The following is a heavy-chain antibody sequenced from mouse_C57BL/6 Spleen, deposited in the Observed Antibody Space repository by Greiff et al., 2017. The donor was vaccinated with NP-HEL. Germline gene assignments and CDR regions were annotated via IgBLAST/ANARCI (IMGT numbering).Heavy chain of an antibody. V-gene: IGHV1-26*01. CDR2: INPNNGGT. J-gene: IGHJ3*01. CDR1: GYTFTDHY. D-gene: IGHD2-4*01. Sequence: VQLQQSGPALVKPGASVKMSCKASGYTFTDHYMNWVTQSHGKSLEWIGDINPNNGGTSYNQKFKGTATLTVDKTSSSAYMELRSLTAEDSAVYYCARHDYDGFAYWGQGTLVTVSA. CDR3: ARHDYDGFAY.